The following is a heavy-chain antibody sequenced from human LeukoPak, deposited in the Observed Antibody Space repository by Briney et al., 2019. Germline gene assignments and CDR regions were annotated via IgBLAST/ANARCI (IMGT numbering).Heavy chain of an antibody. CDR2: IYCSGST. J-gene: IGHJ4*02. CDR1: GGSISSGGYY. V-gene: IGHV4-31*03. CDR3: ARLKNRGYFDY. Sequence: TLSLTSTVSGGSISSGGYYWSSIRQHPGKCLEWIWNIYCSGSTYYEPSLKSRVTISVDTSKNQLSLKLSSVTAADTAVYYCARLKNRGYFDYWGQGTLVTVSS. D-gene: IGHD7-27*01.